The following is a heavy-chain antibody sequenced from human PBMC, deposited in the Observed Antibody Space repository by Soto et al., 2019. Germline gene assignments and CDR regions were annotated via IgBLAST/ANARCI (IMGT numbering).Heavy chain of an antibody. D-gene: IGHD2-21*01. Sequence: EVQLVESGGGLVKPGGSLRLSCAASGFTFSSYRMNWVRQAPGKGLEWVSSISSSSSYIYYADSVKGRFTISRDNAKNSLYLQMNSLRAEDTAVYYCARVERAYCVGDCYDYWGQGTLFTVSS. CDR1: GFTFSSYR. CDR3: ARVERAYCVGDCYDY. V-gene: IGHV3-21*01. J-gene: IGHJ4*02. CDR2: ISSSSSYI.